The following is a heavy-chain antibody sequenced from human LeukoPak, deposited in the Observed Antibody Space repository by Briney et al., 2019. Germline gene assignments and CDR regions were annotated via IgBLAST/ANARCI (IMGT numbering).Heavy chain of an antibody. J-gene: IGHJ4*02. V-gene: IGHV3-21*01. Sequence: PGGSLRLSCGASGLTLSRYAVNWVRQAPGRGLEWVSSISSSSSYIYYADSVKGRFTISRDNAKNSLYLQMNSLRAEDTAVYYCHSTYYFDYWGQGTLVTVSS. CDR3: HSTYYFDY. CDR2: ISSSSSYI. D-gene: IGHD2-21*01. CDR1: GLTLSRYA.